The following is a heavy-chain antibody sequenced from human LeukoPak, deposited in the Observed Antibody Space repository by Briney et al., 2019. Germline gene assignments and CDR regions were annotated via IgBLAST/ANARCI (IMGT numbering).Heavy chain of an antibody. J-gene: IGHJ3*02. V-gene: IGHV4-59*01. CDR2: IHSSGST. Sequence: SETLSLTCTVSGGSIISYYWSWIRQPPGQGLEWIAFIHSSGSTGYNPSLKSRVTISVDTSKNQFSLKLSSVTAADTAMYYCARDRPGTDDAFDIWGQGTMVTVSS. CDR3: ARDRPGTDDAFDI. D-gene: IGHD3-10*01. CDR1: GGSIISYY.